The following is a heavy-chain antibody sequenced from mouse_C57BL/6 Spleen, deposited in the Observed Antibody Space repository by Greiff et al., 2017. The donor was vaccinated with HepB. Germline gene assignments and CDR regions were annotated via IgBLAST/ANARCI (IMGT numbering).Heavy chain of an antibody. D-gene: IGHD1-1*01. CDR3: ARNHYYGSSYGYFDV. CDR1: GYTFTDYN. CDR2: INPNNGGT. J-gene: IGHJ1*03. V-gene: IGHV1-18*01. Sequence: VQLKQSGPELVKPGASVKIPCKASGYTFTDYNMDWVKQSHGKSLEWIGDINPNNGGTIYNQKFKGKATLTVDKSSSTAYMELRSLTSEDTAVYYCARNHYYGSSYGYFDVWGTGTTVTVSS.